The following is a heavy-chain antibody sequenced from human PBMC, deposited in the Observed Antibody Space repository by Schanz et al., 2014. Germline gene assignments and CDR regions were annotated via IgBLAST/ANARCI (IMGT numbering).Heavy chain of an antibody. CDR1: GFSFRKSA. CDR3: ARGREVVAKIFDV. J-gene: IGHJ3*01. CDR2: LTGSGTTT. D-gene: IGHD3-22*01. Sequence: EVQLVESGGGLAQPGGSLRLSCAASGFSFRKSAMSWVRQAPGKGLEWVSALTGSGTTTYYADSVKGRFTISRDNSKNTLYLLLNSLRAEDTGVYYCARGREVVAKIFDVWGQGTMVTVSS. V-gene: IGHV3-23*04.